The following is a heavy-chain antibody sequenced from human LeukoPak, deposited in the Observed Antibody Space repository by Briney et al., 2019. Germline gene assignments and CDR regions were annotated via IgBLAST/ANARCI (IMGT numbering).Heavy chain of an antibody. V-gene: IGHV1-2*02. CDR3: ASRDGPQGGFAY. J-gene: IGHJ4*02. Sequence: ASVKVSCKASGYTFTGYYMHWVRQASGQGLEWMGWINPNSGGTDYAQKFQARVTMTRDTSISPAYMELTRLRSDDTAVYYCASRDGPQGGFAYWGEGTLVTVSS. CDR2: INPNSGGT. D-gene: IGHD5-24*01. CDR1: GYTFTGYY.